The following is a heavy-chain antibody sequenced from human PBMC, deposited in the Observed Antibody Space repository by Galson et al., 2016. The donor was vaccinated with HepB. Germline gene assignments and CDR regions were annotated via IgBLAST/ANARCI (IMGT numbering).Heavy chain of an antibody. CDR3: AREAAMALDY. V-gene: IGHV4-61*01. CDR1: GGSVGRGSYY. CDR2: MYYSGNT. J-gene: IGHJ4*02. D-gene: IGHD5-18*01. Sequence: SETLSLTCTVSGGSVGRGSYYWTWLRQPPGKGLEWIGYMYYSGNTNYNPSLKSRVTISADTSKNQFSLKLSSVTAADTAVYYCAREAAMALDYWGQGILVTVSS.